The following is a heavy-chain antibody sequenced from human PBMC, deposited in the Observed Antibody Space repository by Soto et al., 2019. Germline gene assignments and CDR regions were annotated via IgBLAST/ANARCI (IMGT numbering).Heavy chain of an antibody. CDR2: ISYDGSNK. J-gene: IGHJ5*02. V-gene: IGHV3-30*18. CDR1: GFTFSSDA. Sequence: GGSLRLSCAATGFTFSSDAVNWVRQAPGKGLEWVAVISYDGSNKYYADSVKGRFTISRDNSKNTLYLQMNSLRAEDTAVYYCAKGNYDFWSGYFWFDPWGQGTLVTVSS. D-gene: IGHD3-3*01. CDR3: AKGNYDFWSGYFWFDP.